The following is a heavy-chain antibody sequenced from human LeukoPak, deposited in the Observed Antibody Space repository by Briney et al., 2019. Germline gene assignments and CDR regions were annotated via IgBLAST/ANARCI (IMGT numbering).Heavy chain of an antibody. Sequence: PGGSLRLSCAASGFTFSSYSVHWLRQAPGKGLEWVSYISSSGDTTYYADSVKGRFTISRDNGKNSLYLQMNSLRDEDTAVYYCARYHDNDGNYFDRWGQGTLVTVSS. V-gene: IGHV3-48*02. CDR1: GFTFSSYS. CDR3: ARYHDNDGNYFDR. CDR2: ISSSGDTT. D-gene: IGHD3-22*01. J-gene: IGHJ5*02.